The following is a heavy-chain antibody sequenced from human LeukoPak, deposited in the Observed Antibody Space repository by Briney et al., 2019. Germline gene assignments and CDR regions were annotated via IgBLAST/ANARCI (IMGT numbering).Heavy chain of an antibody. Sequence: SVKASCKASGGTFSSYAISWVRQAPGQGLEWMGGIIPIFGTANYAQKFQGRVTITADESTSTAYMELSSLRSEDTAVYYCARSGVVPAAIEGWFDPWGQGTLVTVSS. J-gene: IGHJ5*02. CDR1: GGTFSSYA. D-gene: IGHD2-2*02. CDR2: IIPIFGTA. V-gene: IGHV1-69*13. CDR3: ARSGVVPAAIEGWFDP.